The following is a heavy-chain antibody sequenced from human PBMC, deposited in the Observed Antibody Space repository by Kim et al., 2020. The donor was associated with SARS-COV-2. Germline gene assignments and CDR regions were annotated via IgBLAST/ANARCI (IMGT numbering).Heavy chain of an antibody. CDR2: IIPIFGTA. CDR3: ARDRGYSYGFVWGDFDY. V-gene: IGHV1-69*13. J-gene: IGHJ4*02. D-gene: IGHD5-18*01. Sequence: SVKVSCKASGGTFSSYAISWVRQAPGQGLEWMGGIIPIFGTANYAQKFQGRVTITADESTSTAYMELSSLRSEDTAVYYCARDRGYSYGFVWGDFDYWGQGTLVTVSS. CDR1: GGTFSSYA.